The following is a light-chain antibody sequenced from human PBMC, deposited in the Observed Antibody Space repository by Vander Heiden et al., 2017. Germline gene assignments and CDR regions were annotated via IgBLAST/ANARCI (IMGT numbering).Light chain of an antibody. Sequence: QSVLTQPPSASGTPGQSVTISCSGSSSNIGSNTVNWYQQRPGPAPKLLIYSNNQRPSGVPDRFSGSKSGTSASLAISGLQSEDEADYYCAAWDDSLNGVVFGGGTKLTVL. J-gene: IGLJ2*01. CDR3: AAWDDSLNGVV. V-gene: IGLV1-44*01. CDR1: SSNIGSNT. CDR2: SNN.